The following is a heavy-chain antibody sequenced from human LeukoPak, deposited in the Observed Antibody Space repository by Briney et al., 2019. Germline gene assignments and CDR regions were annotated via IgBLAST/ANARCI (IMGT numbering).Heavy chain of an antibody. CDR2: IIPIFGTA. CDR1: GGSFSRYA. J-gene: IGHJ6*02. Sequence: GASVKVSCKASGGSFSRYAISWVRQAPGQGLEWMGGIIPIFGTANYTQKFQGRVTITADESTRTAYMELRTLRSEDTAIYCCAKPPSSGGYYYYCGLDFWGQGTTVTVSS. CDR3: AKPPSSGGYYYYCGLDF. V-gene: IGHV1-69*13. D-gene: IGHD6-25*01.